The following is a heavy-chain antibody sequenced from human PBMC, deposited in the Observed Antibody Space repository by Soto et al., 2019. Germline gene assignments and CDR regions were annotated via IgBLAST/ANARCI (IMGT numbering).Heavy chain of an antibody. Sequence: SETLSLTCTVSGGSISSGDDYWSWIRQPPGKSLKWIGYIYYSGSTYYNPSLKSRVTISVDTSKNQFSLKLSSVTAADTAVYYCARRVGVPAAMWGYYYYGMDVWGQGTTITVSS. CDR3: ARRVGVPAAMWGYYYYGMDV. CDR1: GGSISSGDDY. V-gene: IGHV4-30-4*01. D-gene: IGHD2-2*01. J-gene: IGHJ6*02. CDR2: IYYSGST.